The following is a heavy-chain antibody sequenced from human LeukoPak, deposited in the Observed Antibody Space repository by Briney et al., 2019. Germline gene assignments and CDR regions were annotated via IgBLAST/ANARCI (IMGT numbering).Heavy chain of an antibody. V-gene: IGHV4-59*08. J-gene: IGHJ4*02. CDR1: GGSISSYY. Sequence: KPSETLSLTCTVSGGSISSYYWSWIRQSPGKGLEWIGYIYYSGSTKYNPSLKSRVTISVDTSKNQFSLKLSSVTAADTAVYYCARHDDMVVTALGNWGQGTLVTVSS. CDR3: ARHDDMVVTALGN. CDR2: IYYSGST. D-gene: IGHD2-21*02.